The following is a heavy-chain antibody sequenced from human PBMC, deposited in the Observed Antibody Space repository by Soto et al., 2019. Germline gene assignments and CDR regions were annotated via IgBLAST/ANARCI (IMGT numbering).Heavy chain of an antibody. J-gene: IGHJ4*02. D-gene: IGHD5-12*01. CDR1: DDSINSDKYY. Sequence: QLQLQESGPGLVKPSETLSLTCSVSDDSINSDKYYWGWMRQPPGKGLEWIGSIYYRGNAYYNSSLQTRVTISLDKCKSQFSLKLNSVTAADSAVYFCARLEGLATISFYFDFWGPGALVSVSS. CDR2: IYYRGNA. CDR3: ARLEGLATISFYFDF. V-gene: IGHV4-39*01.